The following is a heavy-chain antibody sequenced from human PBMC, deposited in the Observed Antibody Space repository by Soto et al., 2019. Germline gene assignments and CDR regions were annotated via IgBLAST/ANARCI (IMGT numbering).Heavy chain of an antibody. J-gene: IGHJ4*02. CDR2: IYYSGST. D-gene: IGHD1-26*01. CDR1: GGSISSYY. Sequence: SETLSLTCSVSGGSISSYYWSWIRQPPGKGLEWIGYIYYSGSTNYNPSLKSRVTISVDMSKNQFSLKLSSVTAADTAVYYCARVSVGAIGLDYWGQGTLVTVSS. V-gene: IGHV4-59*01. CDR3: ARVSVGAIGLDY.